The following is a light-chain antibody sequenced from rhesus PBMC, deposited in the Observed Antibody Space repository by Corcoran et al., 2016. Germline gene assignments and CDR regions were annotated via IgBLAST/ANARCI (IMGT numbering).Light chain of an antibody. V-gene: IGKV1S17*01. J-gene: IGKJ3*01. CDR2: EAS. CDR1: QGITND. CDR3: QHYYSTPFT. Sequence: DIQMTQSPSSLSASVGDRVTITCRASQGITNDLAWYQQKQGETPKLLIYEASRLKSGIPSRLSGRGSGTDFTLTISSLQSEDFAPYYCQHYYSTPFTFGPGTKLDIK.